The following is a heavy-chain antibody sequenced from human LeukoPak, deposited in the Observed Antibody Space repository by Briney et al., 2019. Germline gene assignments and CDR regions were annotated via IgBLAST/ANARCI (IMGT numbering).Heavy chain of an antibody. J-gene: IGHJ4*02. CDR2: ISWNSGSI. CDR1: GFTFDDYA. CDR3: AKDSHDILTGSPFGY. Sequence: GGSLRLSCAASGFTFDDYAMHWVRQAPGKGLEWVSGISWNSGSIGYVDSVKGRFTISRDNAKNSLYLQMNSLRAEDTALYYCAKDSHDILTGSPFGYWGQGTLVTVSS. V-gene: IGHV3-9*01. D-gene: IGHD3-9*01.